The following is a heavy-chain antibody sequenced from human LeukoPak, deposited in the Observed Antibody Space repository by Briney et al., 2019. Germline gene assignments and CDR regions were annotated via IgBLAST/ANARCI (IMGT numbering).Heavy chain of an antibody. Sequence: ASVEVSCKASGYTFTSYDINWVRQATGQGLEWMGWMNPNSGNTGYAQKFQGRVTMTRNTSISTAYMELSSLRSEDTAVYYCARAHSSSWYRNLYYYYYYMDVWGKGTTVTVSS. V-gene: IGHV1-8*01. CDR2: MNPNSGNT. CDR1: GYTFTSYD. J-gene: IGHJ6*03. CDR3: ARAHSSSWYRNLYYYYYYMDV. D-gene: IGHD6-13*01.